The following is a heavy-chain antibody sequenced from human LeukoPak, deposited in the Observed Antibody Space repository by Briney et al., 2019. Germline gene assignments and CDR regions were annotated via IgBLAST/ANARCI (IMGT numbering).Heavy chain of an antibody. Sequence: SETLSLTCAVYGGSFSGYYWSWIRQPPGKGLEWIGEINHSGSTNYNPSLKSRVTISVDTSKNQFSLKLSSVTAADTAVYYCARLAGGRFLEWSLSHPYFDYWGQGTLVTVSS. CDR2: INHSGST. D-gene: IGHD3-3*01. J-gene: IGHJ4*02. CDR3: ARLAGGRFLEWSLSHPYFDY. V-gene: IGHV4-34*01. CDR1: GGSFSGYY.